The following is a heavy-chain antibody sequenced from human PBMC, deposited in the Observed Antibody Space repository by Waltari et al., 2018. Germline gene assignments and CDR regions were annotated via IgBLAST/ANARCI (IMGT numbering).Heavy chain of an antibody. CDR1: GFSFISHT. CDR2: ITGNSDFK. CDR3: ARESGLQRFFDWLNGMDV. D-gene: IGHD3-9*01. J-gene: IGHJ6*02. Sequence: EVQLVESGGDVVKPGESLRLSCAASGFSFISHTMHWVRLAPGRGLEWVSAITGNSDFKHYADSVEGRVTISRDNAANLLYLEMTNLRAEDTAVYYCARESGLQRFFDWLNGMDVWGQGTTVSVSS. V-gene: IGHV3-21*02.